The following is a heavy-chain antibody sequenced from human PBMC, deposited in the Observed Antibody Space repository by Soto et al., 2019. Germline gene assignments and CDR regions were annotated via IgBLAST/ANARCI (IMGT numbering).Heavy chain of an antibody. Sequence: QVQLVQSGAEVKKPGASVRVSCKASGYTFTSYDINWVRQATGQGLEWMGWMNPNSGNTGYAQKFHGRVTMTRSTARSATDMELSRLRSEDSAVYYCAREVTIRGDANWGQGTLVTVAS. CDR1: GYTFTSYD. CDR3: AREVTIRGDAN. V-gene: IGHV1-8*01. J-gene: IGHJ4*02. D-gene: IGHD4-17*01. CDR2: MNPNSGNT.